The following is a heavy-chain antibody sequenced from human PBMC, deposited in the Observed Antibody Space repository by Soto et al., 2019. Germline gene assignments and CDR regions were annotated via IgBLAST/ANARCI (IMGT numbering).Heavy chain of an antibody. V-gene: IGHV1-58*01. CDR1: GFTFTSSA. CDR2: IVVGSGNT. CDR3: AAEPYYYDSSGPKAFDI. Sequence: EASVKVSCKASGFTFTSSAVQWVRQARGQRLEWIGWIVVGSGNTNYAQKFQERVTITRDMSTSTAYMELSSLRSEDTAVYYCAAEPYYYDSSGPKAFDIWGQGTMVTVSS. J-gene: IGHJ3*02. D-gene: IGHD3-22*01.